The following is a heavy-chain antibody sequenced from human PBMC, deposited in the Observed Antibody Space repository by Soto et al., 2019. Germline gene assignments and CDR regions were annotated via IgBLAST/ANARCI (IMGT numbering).Heavy chain of an antibody. CDR3: VRGKVAAGFVY. V-gene: IGHV3-74*01. CDR2: ISSDGTTT. D-gene: IGHD6-13*01. Sequence: EVQLVESGGGLVQPGGSLRLSCVASEFTFTHYWMHWVRQAPGKGLVWVSRISSDGTTTNYADSVKGRFTISRDNAKNTLYLQMTSLRVEDRAIYYCVRGKVAAGFVYWGQGALVTVSS. J-gene: IGHJ4*02. CDR1: EFTFTHYW.